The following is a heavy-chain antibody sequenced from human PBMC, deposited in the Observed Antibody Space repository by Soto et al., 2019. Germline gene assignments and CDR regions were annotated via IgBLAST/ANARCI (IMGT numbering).Heavy chain of an antibody. J-gene: IGHJ6*02. CDR3: ARDQGITTFGVYSMYYYGMDV. Sequence: ASVKVSCKASGYTFTNSGINWVRQAPGQGLEWMGWISTDNGNTNYAQHLQGRVSVTTDTSTSTAYMDLRSLRSDDTAVYYCARDQGITTFGVYSMYYYGMDVWGQGTKVTVSS. V-gene: IGHV1-18*01. CDR2: ISTDNGNT. D-gene: IGHD3-3*01. CDR1: GYTFTNSG.